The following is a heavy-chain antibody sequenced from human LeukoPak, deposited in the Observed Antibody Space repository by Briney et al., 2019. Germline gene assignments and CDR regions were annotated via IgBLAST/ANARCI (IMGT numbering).Heavy chain of an antibody. CDR3: ARGIVGATVYFDY. Sequence: SVNVSSKASGGTFSSYPISWVRQAPGQGLEWMGGIIPIFGTANYAQKFQGRVTITADESTSTAYMELSSLRSEDTAVYYCARGIVGATVYFDYWGQGTLVTVSS. J-gene: IGHJ4*02. D-gene: IGHD1-26*01. V-gene: IGHV1-69*13. CDR1: GGTFSSYP. CDR2: IIPIFGTA.